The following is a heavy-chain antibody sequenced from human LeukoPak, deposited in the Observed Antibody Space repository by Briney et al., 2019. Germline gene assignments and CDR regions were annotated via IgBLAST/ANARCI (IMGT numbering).Heavy chain of an antibody. V-gene: IGHV4-34*01. D-gene: IGHD3-10*01. CDR2: INHSGST. CDR3: ASADYYGSGSYAY. CDR1: GGSFSGYY. J-gene: IGHJ4*02. Sequence: SETLSLTCAVYGGSFSGYYWSWIRQPPGKGLEWIGEINHSGSTNYNPSLKSRVTISVDTSKNQFSLKLSSVTAADTVVYYCASADYYGSGSYAYWGQGTLVTVSS.